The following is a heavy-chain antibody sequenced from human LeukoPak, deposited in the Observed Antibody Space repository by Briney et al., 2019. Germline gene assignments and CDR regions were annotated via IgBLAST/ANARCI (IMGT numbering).Heavy chain of an antibody. V-gene: IGHV3-23*01. J-gene: IGHJ4*02. CDR3: AGQWLIRYFDY. Sequence: GGSLRLSCAASGFTFSSYAMGWVRQAPGKGLEWVSAISGSGGSTYYADSVKGRFTISRDNSKNTLYLQMNSLRAEDTAVYYCAGQWLIRYFDYWGQGTLVTVSS. CDR1: GFTFSSYA. D-gene: IGHD3-22*01. CDR2: ISGSGGST.